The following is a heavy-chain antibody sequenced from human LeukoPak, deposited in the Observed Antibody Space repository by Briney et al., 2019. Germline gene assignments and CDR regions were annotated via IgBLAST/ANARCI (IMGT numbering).Heavy chain of an antibody. CDR3: ARRPSAVPYYFDY. J-gene: IGHJ4*02. V-gene: IGHV3-30*04. CDR1: GFTFSSYA. CDR2: ISYDGSNK. D-gene: IGHD6-19*01. Sequence: GGSLRLSCAASGFTFSSYAMHWVRQAPGKGLEWVAVISYDGSNKYYADSVKGRFTISRDNSKNTLYLQMNSLRAEDTAVYYCARRPSAVPYYFDYRGQGTLVTVSS.